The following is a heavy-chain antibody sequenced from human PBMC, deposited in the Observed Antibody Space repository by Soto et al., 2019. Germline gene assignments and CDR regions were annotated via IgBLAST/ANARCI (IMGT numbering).Heavy chain of an antibody. CDR3: ARGGVSTRTFDY. J-gene: IGHJ4*02. D-gene: IGHD3-3*01. CDR2: IYPSDSDT. V-gene: IGHV5-51*01. CDR1: GYNFAGYW. Sequence: GESVKISCKGSGYNFAGYWIAWVRQMPGKGLELMGIIYPSDSDTRYRPSFQGQVTISADKSISSAYLQWSSLRASDTAMYYCARGGVSTRTFDYWGQGTPVTVSS.